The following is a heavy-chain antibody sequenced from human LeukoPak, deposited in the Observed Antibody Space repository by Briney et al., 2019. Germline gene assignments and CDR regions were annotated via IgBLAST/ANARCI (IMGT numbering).Heavy chain of an antibody. V-gene: IGHV4-4*07. CDR3: ARGSYSTLADHYMDV. CDR2: IYTSGST. J-gene: IGHJ6*03. D-gene: IGHD6-13*01. CDR1: GGSISSYY. Sequence: SETLSLTCTVSGGSISSYYWSWIRQPAGKGLEWIGRIYTSGSTNYNPSLKSRVTMSVDTSKNQFSLKLSSVTAADTAVYYCARGSYSTLADHYMDVWGKGTTVTISS.